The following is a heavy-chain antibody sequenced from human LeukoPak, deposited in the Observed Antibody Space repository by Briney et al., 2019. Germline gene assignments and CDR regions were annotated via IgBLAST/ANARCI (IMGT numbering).Heavy chain of an antibody. V-gene: IGHV4-34*01. D-gene: IGHD3-3*01. CDR2: INHSGST. CDR3: AGITIFGVVIRD. CDR1: GGSFSGYY. Sequence: SSETLSLTCAVYGGSFSGYYWSWIRQPPGKGLEWIGEINHSGSTNYNPSLKSRVTISVDTSKNQFSLKLSSVTAADTAVYYCAGITIFGVVIRDWGQGTLVTVSS. J-gene: IGHJ4*02.